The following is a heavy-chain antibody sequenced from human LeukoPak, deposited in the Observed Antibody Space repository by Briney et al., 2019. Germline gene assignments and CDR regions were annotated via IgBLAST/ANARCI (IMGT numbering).Heavy chain of an antibody. D-gene: IGHD3-22*01. V-gene: IGHV1-8*01. CDR3: ARDSYYYDSSGYSAFGY. Sequence: ASVKVSCKASGYTFTSYDINWVRQATGQGLEWMGWMNPNSGNTGYAQKFQGRVTMTRNTSISTAYMELSSLRSEDTAVYYCARDSYYYDSSGYSAFGYWGQGTLVTVSS. CDR2: MNPNSGNT. CDR1: GYTFTSYD. J-gene: IGHJ4*02.